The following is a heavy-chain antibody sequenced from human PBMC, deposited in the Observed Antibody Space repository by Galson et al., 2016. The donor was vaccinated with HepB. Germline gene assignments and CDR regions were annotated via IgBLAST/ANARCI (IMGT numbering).Heavy chain of an antibody. V-gene: IGHV3-30*04. Sequence: SLRLSCAASGFTFSSYSMHWVRQAPGKGLEWAAAISYDGRNKNYADSVKGRLTISRDNSKNTLYLQMNSLRAEDTAVYYCARDYEGGTYSGHYFRSWGQGTLVTVSS. D-gene: IGHD1-26*01. J-gene: IGHJ4*02. CDR2: ISYDGRNK. CDR1: GFTFSSYS. CDR3: ARDYEGGTYSGHYFRS.